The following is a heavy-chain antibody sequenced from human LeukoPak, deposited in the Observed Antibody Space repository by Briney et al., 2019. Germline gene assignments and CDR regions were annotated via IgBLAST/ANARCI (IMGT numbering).Heavy chain of an antibody. CDR1: GGSISSGGYY. J-gene: IGHJ3*02. CDR2: IYYSGST. D-gene: IGHD2-2*02. Sequence: SETLSLTCTVSGGSISSGGYYWSWIRQHPGRGLEWIGYIYYSGSTYYNPSLKSRVTISVDTSKNQFSLKLSSVTAADTAVYYCARSTDCSSTSCYIIDAFDIWGQGTMVTVSS. CDR3: ARSTDCSSTSCYIIDAFDI. V-gene: IGHV4-31*03.